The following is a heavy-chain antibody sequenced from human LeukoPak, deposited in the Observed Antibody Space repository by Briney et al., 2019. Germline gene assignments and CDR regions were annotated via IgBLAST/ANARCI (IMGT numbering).Heavy chain of an antibody. V-gene: IGHV4-39*07. J-gene: IGHJ5*02. CDR3: ARGEFLIGDWFDP. CDR1: AGSISSSSYY. D-gene: IGHD3-10*01. CDR2: IYYSGST. Sequence: PSETLSLTCTVSAGSISSSSYYWGWLRQPPGKGLEWIGSIYYSGSTYYNPSLKSRVTISVDTSKNQFSLKLSSVTAADTAVYYCARGEFLIGDWFDPWGQGTLVTVSS.